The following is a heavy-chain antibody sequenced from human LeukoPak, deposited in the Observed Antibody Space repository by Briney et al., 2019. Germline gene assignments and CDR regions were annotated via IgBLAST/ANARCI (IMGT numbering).Heavy chain of an antibody. CDR1: GGSISSYY. D-gene: IGHD1-26*01. CDR2: IYYSGST. CDR3: ARLVGATRALDY. V-gene: IGHV4-59*08. Sequence: SETLSLTCTVSGGSISSYYWSWIRQPPGKGLEWIGYIYYSGSTNYNPSLKSRVTLSVDTSKNQFSLKLSSVTAADTAVYYCARLVGATRALDYWGQGTLVTVSS. J-gene: IGHJ4*02.